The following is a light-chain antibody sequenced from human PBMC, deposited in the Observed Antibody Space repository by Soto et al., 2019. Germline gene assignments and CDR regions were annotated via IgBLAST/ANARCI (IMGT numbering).Light chain of an antibody. V-gene: IGKV1-39*01. CDR2: AAS. Sequence: DIQMTQSPSSLSASVGDRVTITCRASQSIGSYFNWYQQKPGKAPKLLIYAASAWESGVPSRFSGSGSGTDFTLTISSRQPGDFATYYCQQSYSTPWTFGQGTKVDNK. CDR3: QQSYSTPWT. J-gene: IGKJ1*01. CDR1: QSIGSY.